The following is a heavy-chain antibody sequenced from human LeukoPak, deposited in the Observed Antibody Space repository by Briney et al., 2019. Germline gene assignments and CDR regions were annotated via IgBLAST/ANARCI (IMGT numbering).Heavy chain of an antibody. CDR1: GGSFSGYY. D-gene: IGHD3-10*01. CDR3: ARGRRAYYYGSGSYFF. V-gene: IGHV4-34*01. J-gene: IGHJ4*02. Sequence: PSETLSLTCAVYGGSFSGYYWSWIRQPPGKGLEWIGEINHSGSTNYNPSLKSRVTISVDTSKNQFSLKLSSVTAADTAVYYCARGRRAYYYGSGSYFFWGQGTLVTVSS. CDR2: INHSGST.